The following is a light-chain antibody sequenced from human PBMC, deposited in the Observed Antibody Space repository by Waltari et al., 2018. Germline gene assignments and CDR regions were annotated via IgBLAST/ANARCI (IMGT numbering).Light chain of an antibody. CDR1: QSVSSSD. J-gene: IGKJ2*01. Sequence: EIVLTQSPGTLSLSPGERATLSCRASQSVSSSDLAWYQQKPGQAPRLLIYAASRRATGIPDRFSGSGSGTDFGLTISRLEPEGFAVYFCQQYGSSPPYTFGQGTKLEIK. V-gene: IGKV3-20*01. CDR2: AAS. CDR3: QQYGSSPPYT.